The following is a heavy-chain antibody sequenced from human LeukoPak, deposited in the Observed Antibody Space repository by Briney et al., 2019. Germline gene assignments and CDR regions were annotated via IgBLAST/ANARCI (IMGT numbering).Heavy chain of an antibody. CDR2: IYYSGNT. CDR3: ATPRGTTMFSFFDY. Sequence: SETLSLTCIVSGVSISSSSYYWGWIRQPPGKGLEWIGYIYYSGNTYYNPSLQSRVTISVDTSKNQFSLKLTSVTAADTAVYYCATPRGTTMFSFFDYWGQGALVTVSS. V-gene: IGHV4-39*01. CDR1: GVSISSSSYY. D-gene: IGHD1-1*01. J-gene: IGHJ4*02.